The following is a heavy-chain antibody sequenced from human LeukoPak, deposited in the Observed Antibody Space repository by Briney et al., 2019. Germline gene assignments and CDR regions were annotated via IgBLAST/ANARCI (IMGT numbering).Heavy chain of an antibody. J-gene: IGHJ4*02. D-gene: IGHD3-16*01. CDR1: GGSINSGDYY. CDR3: ARDRGGFRGSFDY. CDR2: IYYSGNT. Sequence: SETLSLTCTVSGGSINSGDYYWGWIRQPPGKGLEWIGSIYYSGNTYYNPSLKSRVTISVDTSKNQFSLKLSSVTAADTAVYYCARDRGGFRGSFDYWGQGTLVTVSS. V-gene: IGHV4-39*07.